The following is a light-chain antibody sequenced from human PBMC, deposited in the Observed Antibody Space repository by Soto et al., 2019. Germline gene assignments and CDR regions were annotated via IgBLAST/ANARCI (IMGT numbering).Light chain of an antibody. J-gene: IGKJ4*01. CDR2: AAS. CDR1: QFLSSY. V-gene: IGKV3-20*01. Sequence: EIVMTQSPATLSVSPGESATVSCRASQFLSSYLAWYQQKPGQAPSLLIYAASRRATGIPDRFSGSGSGTDFTLTISRLEPEDFKVYYCQQYGSSPLTFGGGTKVDI. CDR3: QQYGSSPLT.